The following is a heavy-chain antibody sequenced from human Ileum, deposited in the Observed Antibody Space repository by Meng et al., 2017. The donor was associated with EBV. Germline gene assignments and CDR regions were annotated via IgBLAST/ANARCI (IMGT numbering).Heavy chain of an antibody. V-gene: IGHV4-34*01. D-gene: IGHD4-23*01. Sequence: QGRLRQWGTGLLKPSETLSPTCAVDGGSFNDYYWTWLRQPPGKGLEWIGEIDQSGYTKFNPSLSSRATISRDTSNNQFSLRLNSVTAADTALYYCARYGRCNGNSFYCFDPWGQGTLVTVSS. CDR2: IDQSGYT. J-gene: IGHJ5*02. CDR1: GGSFNDYY. CDR3: ARYGRCNGNSFYCFDP.